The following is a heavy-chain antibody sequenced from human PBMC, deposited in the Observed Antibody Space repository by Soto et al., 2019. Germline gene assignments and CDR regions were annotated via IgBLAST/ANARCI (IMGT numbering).Heavy chain of an antibody. Sequence: QEQLQESGPGLVKPSETLSLTCTVSGGSVSSGSYYWSWIRQPPGKGLECIGYIYYSGSTNYNPSLRSRVTISVDTSKNQFSLKLSSVTAADTAVYYCARVRIQLWELIDYWVQGTLVTVSS. D-gene: IGHD5-18*01. CDR1: GGSVSSGSYY. V-gene: IGHV4-61*01. CDR2: IYYSGST. CDR3: ARVRIQLWELIDY. J-gene: IGHJ4*02.